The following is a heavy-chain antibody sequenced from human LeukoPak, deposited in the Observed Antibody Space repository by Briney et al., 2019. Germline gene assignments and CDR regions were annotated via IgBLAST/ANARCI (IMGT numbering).Heavy chain of an antibody. D-gene: IGHD4-23*01. V-gene: IGHV3-11*05. CDR1: GFTFSDYY. CDR2: ISSSSSYT. J-gene: IGHJ4*02. CDR3: VREPWHDYGGKWSDY. Sequence: PGGSLRLPCAASGFTFSDYYMSWIRQAPGKGLEWVSDISSSSSYTNYADSVKGRFTISRDNAKNSLYLQMNSLRAEDTAVYYCVREPWHDYGGKWSDYWGQGTLVTVSS.